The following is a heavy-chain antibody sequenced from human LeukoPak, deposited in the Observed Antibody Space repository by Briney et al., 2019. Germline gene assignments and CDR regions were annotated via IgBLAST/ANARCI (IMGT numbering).Heavy chain of an antibody. Sequence: GGSLRLSCAASGFTFSSYWMSWVRQAPGKGLEWVANIKQDGSEKYYVDSVKGRFTISRDNAKNSLYLQMNSLRAEDTAVYYCARDWGLLWFGESCDFDYWGQGTLVTVSS. V-gene: IGHV3-7*01. CDR3: ARDWGLLWFGESCDFDY. CDR2: IKQDGSEK. D-gene: IGHD3-10*01. CDR1: GFTFSSYW. J-gene: IGHJ4*02.